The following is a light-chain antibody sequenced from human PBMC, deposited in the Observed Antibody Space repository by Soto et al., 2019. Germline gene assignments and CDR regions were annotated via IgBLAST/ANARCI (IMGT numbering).Light chain of an antibody. CDR3: QKYNCAPRT. V-gene: IGKV1-27*01. Sequence: IQMTQSPSSLSASIGDRVTITCRASQDISHYLAWYQQRPWRVPKLLVYGASILFSGVPSRFSGSGSGTDFTLTIRRLQPQDCATYYCQKYNCAPRTFGQGTRVEI. CDR2: GAS. J-gene: IGKJ1*01. CDR1: QDISHY.